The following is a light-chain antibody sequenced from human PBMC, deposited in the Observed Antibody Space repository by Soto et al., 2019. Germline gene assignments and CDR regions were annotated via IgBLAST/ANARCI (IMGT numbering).Light chain of an antibody. V-gene: IGKV1-33*01. Sequence: DIQMTQSPSSLSASVGDRVTITCQASQDISNYLNWYQQKPGKAPKLLIYYASNLKTGVSSRFSGSGSWTHFTFTITSLQSEDVASYYCQHSDNLPLTFGGGTKVEI. CDR2: YAS. CDR3: QHSDNLPLT. J-gene: IGKJ4*01. CDR1: QDISNY.